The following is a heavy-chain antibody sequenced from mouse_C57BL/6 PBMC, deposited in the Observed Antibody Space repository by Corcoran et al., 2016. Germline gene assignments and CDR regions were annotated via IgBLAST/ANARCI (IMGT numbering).Heavy chain of an antibody. CDR2: IYPGSGNT. D-gene: IGHD4-1*01. CDR1: GYTFTDYY. CDR3: ARDFWDFWYFDV. Sequence: QVQLKQSGAELVRPGASVKLSCKASGYTFTDYYINWVKQRPGQGLEWIARIYPGSGNTYYNEKFKGKATLTAEKSSSTAYMQLSSLTSEDSAVYFCARDFWDFWYFDVWGTGTTVTVSS. V-gene: IGHV1-76*01. J-gene: IGHJ1*03.